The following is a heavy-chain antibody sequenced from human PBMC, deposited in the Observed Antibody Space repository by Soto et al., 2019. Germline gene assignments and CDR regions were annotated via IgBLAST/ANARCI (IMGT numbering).Heavy chain of an antibody. V-gene: IGHV1-69*12. CDR1: GGTFSSYA. CDR2: IIPIFGTA. D-gene: IGHD6-13*01. Sequence: QVQLVQSGAEVKKPGSSVKVSCKASGGTFSSYAISWVRQAPGQGLEWMGGIIPIFGTANYAQKFQGRVTSTAGESTRAAYMELSSLRSEDTAVYYCARFPITPYSSSWYEYYFDYWGQGTLVTVSS. CDR3: ARFPITPYSSSWYEYYFDY. J-gene: IGHJ4*02.